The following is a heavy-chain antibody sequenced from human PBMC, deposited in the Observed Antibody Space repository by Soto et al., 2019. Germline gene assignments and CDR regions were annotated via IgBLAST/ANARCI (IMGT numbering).Heavy chain of an antibody. J-gene: IGHJ5*02. CDR2: MYYSGST. V-gene: IGHV4-59*08. Sequence: QVQLQESGPGLVKPSETLSLTCTVSGGSISSYYWSWIRQPPGKGLEWLGYMYYSGSTNYNPCLMSRVTISVAPSNNQFSVKLSSVTAADTAVYYCARWFSISGVGQLIDSFDPWGQGTLVTVSS. CDR1: GGSISSYY. CDR3: ARWFSISGVGQLIDSFDP. D-gene: IGHD3-3*01.